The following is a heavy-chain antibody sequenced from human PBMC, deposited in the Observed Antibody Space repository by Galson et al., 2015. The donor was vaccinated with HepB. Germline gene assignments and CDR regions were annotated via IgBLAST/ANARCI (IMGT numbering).Heavy chain of an antibody. V-gene: IGHV4-59*01. Sequence: TLSLTCTVSGGSISSYYWSWIRQPPGKGLEWIGYIYYSGSTNYNPSLKSRVTISVDTSKSQFSLKLSSVTAADTAVYYCARVTLHRGYSSSCFDYWGQGTLVTVSS. CDR1: GGSISSYY. CDR2: IYYSGST. CDR3: ARVTLHRGYSSSCFDY. J-gene: IGHJ4*02. D-gene: IGHD6-13*01.